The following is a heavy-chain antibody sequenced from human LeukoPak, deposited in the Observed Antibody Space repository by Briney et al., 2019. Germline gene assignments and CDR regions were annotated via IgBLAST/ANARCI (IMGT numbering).Heavy chain of an antibody. V-gene: IGHV1-2*06. CDR2: INPNSGGT. Sequence: ASVNVSCKASGYTFTGYYMHWVRQAPGQGLEWMGRINPNSGGTNYAQKFQGRVTMTRDTSISTAYMELSRLRSDDTAVYYCARDEGYCSSTNCYDDFDYWGQGTLVTVSS. CDR1: GYTFTGYY. CDR3: ARDEGYCSSTNCYDDFDY. D-gene: IGHD2-2*01. J-gene: IGHJ4*02.